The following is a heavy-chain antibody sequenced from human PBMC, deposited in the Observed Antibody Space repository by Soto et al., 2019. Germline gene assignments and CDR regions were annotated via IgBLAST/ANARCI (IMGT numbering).Heavy chain of an antibody. CDR1: GFTFDDYA. J-gene: IGHJ4*02. CDR3: AKEQGTFGEYYFDY. V-gene: IGHV3-9*01. CDR2: ISWNSGSI. Sequence: GGSLRLSCAASGFTFDDYAMHWVRQAPGKGLEWVSGISWNSGSIGYADSVKGRFTISRDNAKNSLYLQMNSLRAEDTALYYCAKEQGTFGEYYFDYWGQGTLVTVSS. D-gene: IGHD3-10*01.